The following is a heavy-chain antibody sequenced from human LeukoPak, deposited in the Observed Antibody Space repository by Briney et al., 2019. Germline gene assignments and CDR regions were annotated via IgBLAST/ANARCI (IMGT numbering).Heavy chain of an antibody. CDR1: GFTVSSNY. V-gene: IGHV3-66*01. Sequence: PGGSLRLSCAASGFTVSSNYMSWVRQAPGKGLEWVSVIYSGGSTYYADSVKGRFTISRDNSKNTLYLQMNSLRAEDTAVYYCASPPYSSGWLDAFDIWGQGTMVTVSS. CDR2: IYSGGST. CDR3: ASPPYSSGWLDAFDI. J-gene: IGHJ3*02. D-gene: IGHD6-19*01.